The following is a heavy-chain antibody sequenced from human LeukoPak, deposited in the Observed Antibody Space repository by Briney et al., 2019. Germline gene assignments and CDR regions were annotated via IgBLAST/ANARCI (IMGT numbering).Heavy chain of an antibody. V-gene: IGHV1-2*02. J-gene: IGHJ5*02. CDR3: ARGAPVFRWFDP. CDR2: INPNSGGT. Sequence: GASVKVSCEASGYSFTGYYMHWVRQAPGQGLEWMGWINPNSGGTNYAQKFQGRVTMTRDTSISTAYMELSRLRSDDTAVYYCARGAPVFRWFDPWGQGTLVTVSS. CDR1: GYSFTGYY. D-gene: IGHD2-21*01.